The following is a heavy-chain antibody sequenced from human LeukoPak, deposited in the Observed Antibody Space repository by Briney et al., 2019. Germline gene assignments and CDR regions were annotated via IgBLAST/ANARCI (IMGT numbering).Heavy chain of an antibody. Sequence: GGSLRLSCAASGFTFSSYAMNWVRQAPGKGLEWVSSISSSSSYIYYADSLKGRFTISRDNAKNSLYLQMNSLRAEDTAVYFCARGPGSGWYNYWGQGTLVTVSS. CDR2: ISSSSSYI. CDR1: GFTFSSYA. J-gene: IGHJ4*02. CDR3: ARGPGSGWYNY. D-gene: IGHD6-19*01. V-gene: IGHV3-21*01.